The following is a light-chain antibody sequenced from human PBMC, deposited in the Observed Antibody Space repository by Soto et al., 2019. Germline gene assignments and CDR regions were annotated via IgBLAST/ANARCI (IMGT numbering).Light chain of an antibody. V-gene: IGKV1-12*01. CDR1: QVISSW. CDR2: GAS. J-gene: IGKJ4*01. CDR3: QQASSFPLT. Sequence: IQMTQSPSSVSASVGDSVTITCRASQVISSWLAWYQVKPGKAPKLLIYGASNRESGVPSRFSASESGTHFTLTINSLQPEDFATYYCQQASSFPLTFGGGTTVEI.